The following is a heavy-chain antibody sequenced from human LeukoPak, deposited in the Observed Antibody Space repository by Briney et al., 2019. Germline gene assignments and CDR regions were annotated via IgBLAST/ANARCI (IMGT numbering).Heavy chain of an antibody. CDR3: ATVLSGTIAFDI. CDR1: GYTLTELS. V-gene: IGHV1-24*01. J-gene: IGHJ3*02. CDR2: FDPEDGET. D-gene: IGHD1-26*01. Sequence: ASVKVSCKVSGYTLTELSMHWVRQAPGKGLEWMGGFDPEDGETIYAQKFQGIVTMTEDTSTDTAYMELSSLRSEDTAVYYCATVLSGTIAFDIWGQGTMVTVSS.